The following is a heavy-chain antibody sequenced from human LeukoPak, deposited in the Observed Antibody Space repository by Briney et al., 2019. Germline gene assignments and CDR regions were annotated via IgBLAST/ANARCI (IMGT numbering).Heavy chain of an antibody. CDR1: GFTFSSYS. D-gene: IGHD3-22*01. J-gene: IGHJ3*02. Sequence: GGSLRLSCAASGFTFSSYSMNWVRQAPGKGLEWVSSISSSSSYIYYADSVKGRFTISRDNAKNSLYLQMNSLRAEDTAVYYCAGVSYYDSSGYHTDAFDIWGQGTMVTVSS. CDR3: AGVSYYDSSGYHTDAFDI. V-gene: IGHV3-21*01. CDR2: ISSSSSYI.